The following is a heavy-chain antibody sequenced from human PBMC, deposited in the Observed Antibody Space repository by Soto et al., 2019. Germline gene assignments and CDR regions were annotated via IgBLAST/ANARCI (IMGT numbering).Heavy chain of an antibody. CDR1: GGSFSGYY. J-gene: IGHJ3*02. CDR2: INHSGST. CDR3: ARGRRIGLLWFGEAGAFDI. D-gene: IGHD3-10*01. V-gene: IGHV4-34*01. Sequence: NPSETLSLTCAVYGGSFSGYYWSWIRQPPGKGLEWIGEINHSGSTNYNPSLKSRVTISVDTSKNQFSLKLSSVTAADTAVYYCARGRRIGLLWFGEAGAFDIWGQGTMVTVSS.